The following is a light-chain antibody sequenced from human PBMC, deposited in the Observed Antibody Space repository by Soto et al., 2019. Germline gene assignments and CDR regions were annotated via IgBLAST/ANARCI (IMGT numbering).Light chain of an antibody. CDR2: DSN. J-gene: IGLJ7*01. V-gene: IGLV2-14*01. Sequence: QSALTQPASVSGSPGQSITISCTGTSSDVGGYNYVSWYQQHPGKAPKLMIYDSNKRPSGIPDRFSGSKSGSSATLGITGLQTGDEADYYCGTWDSSLTAVFGGGTQLTVL. CDR3: GTWDSSLTAV. CDR1: SSDVGGYNY.